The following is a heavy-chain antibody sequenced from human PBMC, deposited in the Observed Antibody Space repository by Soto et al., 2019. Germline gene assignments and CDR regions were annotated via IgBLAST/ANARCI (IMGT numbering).Heavy chain of an antibody. CDR3: AKASGGGWPYYFDS. CDR1: GFSFNPYV. D-gene: IGHD2-15*01. Sequence: EVHLLESGGGLVQPGGSLRLSCVASGFSFNPYVMAWVRQAPGKGLEWVSAIRSNTAITYYPDSMRGRFNISRVNSENTIFLQMNSLRVEDSAVYFCAKASGGGWPYYFDSWGQGTLVTVSS. V-gene: IGHV3-23*01. CDR2: IRSNTAIT. J-gene: IGHJ4*02.